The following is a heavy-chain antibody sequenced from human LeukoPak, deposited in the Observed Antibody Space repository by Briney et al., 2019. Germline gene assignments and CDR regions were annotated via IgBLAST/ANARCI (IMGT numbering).Heavy chain of an antibody. J-gene: IGHJ5*02. CDR2: ISGSGGST. CDR1: GFTFSSNA. Sequence: PGGSLRLSCAASGFTFSSNAMSWVRQAPGKGLEWVSAISGSGGSTYYAHSVKGRFTISRDNSKNTLYLQMNSLRAEDTAVYYCAKGDVVVVAATPSWFDPWGQGTLVTVSS. D-gene: IGHD2-15*01. V-gene: IGHV3-23*01. CDR3: AKGDVVVVAATPSWFDP.